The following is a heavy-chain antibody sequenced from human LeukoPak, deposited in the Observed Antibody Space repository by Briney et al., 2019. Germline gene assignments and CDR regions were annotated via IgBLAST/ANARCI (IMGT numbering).Heavy chain of an antibody. Sequence: PGGSLRPSCAASGFTFSSYEMNWVRQAPGKGLEWVSYISSSGSTIYYADSVKGRFTISRDNAKNSLYLQMNSLRAEDTAVYYCAREEPAGYGMDVWGKGTTVTVSS. V-gene: IGHV3-48*03. CDR2: ISSSGSTI. CDR1: GFTFSSYE. J-gene: IGHJ6*04. CDR3: AREEPAGYGMDV. D-gene: IGHD6-25*01.